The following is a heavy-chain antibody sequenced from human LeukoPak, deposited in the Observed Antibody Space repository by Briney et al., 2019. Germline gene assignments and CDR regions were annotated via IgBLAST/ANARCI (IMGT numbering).Heavy chain of an antibody. J-gene: IGHJ4*02. CDR2: IKQAGSEK. Sequence: GGSLRLSCVASGFSFNNYRMTWVRQAPGKGLEWVANIKQAGSEKQYVDSVKGRFAISRDNAKKSLYLQINTLRAEDTAVYYCVRGPHIAATSYWGQGTLVTVSS. V-gene: IGHV3-7*03. CDR1: GFSFNNYR. D-gene: IGHD6-25*01. CDR3: VRGPHIAATSY.